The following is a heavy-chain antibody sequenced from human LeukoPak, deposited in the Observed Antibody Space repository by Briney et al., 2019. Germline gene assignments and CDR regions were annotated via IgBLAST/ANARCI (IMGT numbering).Heavy chain of an antibody. Sequence: GGSLRLSCAASGFTFSTYWMSWVRQAPGKGLEWVSAISGSGGSTYYADSVKGRFTISRGNSKNTLYLQMNSLRAEDTAVYYCAKENYYDSSGDYWGQGTLVTVSS. V-gene: IGHV3-23*01. J-gene: IGHJ4*02. CDR2: ISGSGGST. CDR1: GFTFSTYW. CDR3: AKENYYDSSGDY. D-gene: IGHD3-22*01.